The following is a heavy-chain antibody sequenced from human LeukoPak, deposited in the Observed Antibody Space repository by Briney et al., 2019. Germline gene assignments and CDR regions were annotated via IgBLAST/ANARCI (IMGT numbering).Heavy chain of an antibody. CDR3: ARASSDILTGYYNLFDH. CDR2: VYYTGSP. CDR1: GVYISSDY. J-gene: IGHJ4*02. Sequence: SETLSLTCTVSGVYISSDYWSWIRQPPGKGLEWIGYVYYTGSPNYNPSLESRVTISIDRAKNQFSLKPSSVTAADTAVYYCARASSDILTGYYNLFDHWGQGTLVAVSS. D-gene: IGHD3-9*01. V-gene: IGHV4-59*01.